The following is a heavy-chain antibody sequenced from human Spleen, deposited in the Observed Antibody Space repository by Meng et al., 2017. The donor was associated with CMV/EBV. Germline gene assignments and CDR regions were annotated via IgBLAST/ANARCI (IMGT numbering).Heavy chain of an antibody. V-gene: IGHV1-2*02. CDR1: GYIFSSYG. CDR3: ARDLDMVTTVRYYFYGTDV. J-gene: IGHJ6*02. D-gene: IGHD4-17*01. Sequence: ASVKVSCKASGYIFSSYGISWVRQAPGQGLEWMGWINPKSGATNYAEKFQGRVTMTRDTSLTTVYMEVSSLRSDDTAIYYCARDLDMVTTVRYYFYGTDVWGQGTTVTVSS. CDR2: INPKSGAT.